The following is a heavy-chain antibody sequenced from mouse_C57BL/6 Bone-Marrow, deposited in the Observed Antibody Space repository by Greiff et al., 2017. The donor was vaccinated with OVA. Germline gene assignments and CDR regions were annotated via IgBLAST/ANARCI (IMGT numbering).Heavy chain of an antibody. V-gene: IGHV2-9-1*01. J-gene: IGHJ1*03. CDR1: GFSLTSYA. Sequence: VKLVESGPGLVAPSQSLSISCTVSGFSLTSYAISWVRQPPGKGLEWLGVIWTGGGTNYNSALISSMSISTDNSKIQVFLKMNSLHTDDTARYYCARPYYYGYWYVEVWGTGTAVTVTS. CDR3: ARPYYYGYWYVEV. CDR2: IWTGGGT. D-gene: IGHD1-1*01.